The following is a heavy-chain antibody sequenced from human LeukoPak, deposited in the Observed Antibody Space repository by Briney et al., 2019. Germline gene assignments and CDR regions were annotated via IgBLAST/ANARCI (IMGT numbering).Heavy chain of an antibody. D-gene: IGHD5-18*01. V-gene: IGHV3-30-3*01. CDR1: GFTFSSYA. CDR3: ARGRIQLWLQDY. J-gene: IGHJ4*02. Sequence: GGSLRLSCAASGFTFSSYAMHWVRQAPGKGLEWVAVISYDGSNKYYADSVKGRFTISRDNSKNTLYLQMNSLRAEDTAVYYCARGRIQLWLQDYWGQGTLVTVSS. CDR2: ISYDGSNK.